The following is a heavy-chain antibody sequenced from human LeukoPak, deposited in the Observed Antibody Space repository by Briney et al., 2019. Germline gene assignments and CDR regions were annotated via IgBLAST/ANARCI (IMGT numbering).Heavy chain of an antibody. CDR3: ASDIYGSQPSDY. D-gene: IGHD2/OR15-2a*01. V-gene: IGHV1-2*02. J-gene: IGHJ4*02. Sequence: ASVKVSCKASGYTFTGYYMHWVRQAPGQGLEWMGWINPNRGGTNYAQKFQGRVTMTRDTSISTAYMELSRLRSDDTAVYYCASDIYGSQPSDYWGQGTLVTVSS. CDR2: INPNRGGT. CDR1: GYTFTGYY.